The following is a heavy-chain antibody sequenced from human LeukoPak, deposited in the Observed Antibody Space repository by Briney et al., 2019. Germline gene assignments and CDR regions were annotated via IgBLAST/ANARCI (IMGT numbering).Heavy chain of an antibody. CDR1: GFTFSSYA. D-gene: IGHD3-22*01. CDR2: ISYDGSNK. J-gene: IGHJ1*01. CDR3: ARPNYDSSGYYFWTTQYFQH. V-gene: IGHV3-30-3*01. Sequence: GGSLRLSCAAFGFTFSSYAMHWVRQAPGKGLEWVAVISYDGSNKYYADSVKGRFTISRDNSKNTLYLQMNSLRAEDTAVYYCARPNYDSSGYYFWTTQYFQHWGQGTLVTVSS.